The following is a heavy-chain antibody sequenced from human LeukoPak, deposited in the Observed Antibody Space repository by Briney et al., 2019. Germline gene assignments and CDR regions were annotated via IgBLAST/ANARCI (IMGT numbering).Heavy chain of an antibody. CDR3: AKDHYNYIWGTYEFDH. CDR2: ISYDGNNK. J-gene: IGHJ4*02. Sequence: GGSLRLPCAASGFTFSSYGMHWVRQAPGKGLEWVAVISYDGNNKFYADSVKGRFTISRDNSKNTLYLQMNSLRAEDTAVYYCAKDHYNYIWGTYEFDHWGQGTLVTVSS. V-gene: IGHV3-30*18. CDR1: GFTFSSYG. D-gene: IGHD3-16*01.